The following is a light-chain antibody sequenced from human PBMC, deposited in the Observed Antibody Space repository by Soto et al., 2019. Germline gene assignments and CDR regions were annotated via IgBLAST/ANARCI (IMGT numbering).Light chain of an antibody. J-gene: IGKJ5*01. CDR3: QQYNSYST. V-gene: IGKV1-5*03. CDR2: KAS. Sequence: DIQLTQSPSTLSASLGDRVTITCRASQSISSWLAWYQQKPGKDPKLLSYKASSLESGVTSRFSGSGSGTECTLTISSLKPDDFATYYCQQYNSYSTFGQGTHWRL. CDR1: QSISSW.